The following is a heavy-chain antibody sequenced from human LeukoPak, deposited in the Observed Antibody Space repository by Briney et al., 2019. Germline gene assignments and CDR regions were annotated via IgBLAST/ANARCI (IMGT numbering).Heavy chain of an antibody. Sequence: PSQTLSLTCTVSGGSISSGDYYWSWIRQPPGKGLEWIGYIHYSGSTYYNPSLKSRVTISVDTSKNQFSLKLSSVTAADTAVYYCARQIFGVVMSDYWGQGTLVTVSS. CDR3: ARQIFGVVMSDY. CDR2: IHYSGST. J-gene: IGHJ4*02. D-gene: IGHD3-3*01. V-gene: IGHV4-30-4*01. CDR1: GGSISSGDYY.